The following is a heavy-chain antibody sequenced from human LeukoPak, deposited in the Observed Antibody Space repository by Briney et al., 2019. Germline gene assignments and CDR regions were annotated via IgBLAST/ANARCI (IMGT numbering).Heavy chain of an antibody. V-gene: IGHV3-53*01. CDR3: AKAGGYCSGGSCSLNFDY. CDR1: GFTVSSNY. CDR2: IYSGGTT. D-gene: IGHD2-15*01. Sequence: SGGSLRLSCAASGFTVSSNYMNWVRQAPGKGLEWVSVIYSGGTTYYADSVKGRFTISRDNSKNTLYLQMNSLRAEDTAVYYCAKAGGYCSGGSCSLNFDYWGQGTLVTVSS. J-gene: IGHJ4*02.